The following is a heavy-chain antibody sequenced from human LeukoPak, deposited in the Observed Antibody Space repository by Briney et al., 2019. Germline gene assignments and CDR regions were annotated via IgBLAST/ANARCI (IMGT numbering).Heavy chain of an antibody. CDR1: GFTFSSYA. Sequence: PGGSLRLSCAASGFTFSSYAMSWVRQAPGKGLEWVSGINWNGGGTGYADSVKGRFTISRDNAKNSLYLQMNSLRAEDTALYYCVGELVLWGQGTLVTVSS. CDR2: INWNGGGT. J-gene: IGHJ4*02. CDR3: VGELVL. V-gene: IGHV3-20*04. D-gene: IGHD3-10*01.